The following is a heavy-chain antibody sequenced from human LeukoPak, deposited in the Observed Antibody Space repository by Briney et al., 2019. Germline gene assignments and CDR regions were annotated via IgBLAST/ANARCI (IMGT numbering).Heavy chain of an antibody. J-gene: IGHJ4*02. CDR3: ARVGELPTPYYFDY. CDR1: GGSISSYY. V-gene: IGHV4-59*01. D-gene: IGHD1-26*01. Sequence: SETLSLTCTVSGGSISSYYWSWIRQPPGKGLEWSGYIYYSGSTNYNPSLKSRVTISVDTSKNQFSLKLSSVTAADTAVYYCARVGELPTPYYFDYWGQGTLVTVSS. CDR2: IYYSGST.